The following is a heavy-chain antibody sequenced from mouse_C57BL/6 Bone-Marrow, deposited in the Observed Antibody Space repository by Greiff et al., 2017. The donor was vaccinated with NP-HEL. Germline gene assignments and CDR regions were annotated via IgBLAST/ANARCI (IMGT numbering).Heavy chain of an antibody. D-gene: IGHD1-1*01. J-gene: IGHJ4*01. V-gene: IGHV1-75*01. CDR2: IFPGSGST. CDR1: GYTFTDYY. CDR3: ARSPIYYPGYYAMDY. Sequence: QVQLKESGPELVKPGASVKTSCKASGYTFTDYYINWVKQRPGQGLKWIGWIFPGSGSTYYNEKFKGKATLTVDKSSSTAYMLLSSLTSEDSAVYFCARSPIYYPGYYAMDYWGQGTSVTVSS.